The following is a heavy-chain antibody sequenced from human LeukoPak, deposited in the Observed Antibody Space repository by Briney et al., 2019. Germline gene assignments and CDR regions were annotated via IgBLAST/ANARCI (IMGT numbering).Heavy chain of an antibody. CDR2: INPNSGGT. D-gene: IGHD1-26*01. V-gene: IGHV1-2*02. CDR3: ARELFSVGATPTGSWFDP. J-gene: IGHJ5*02. CDR1: GYTFTGYY. Sequence: ASVKVSCKASGYTFTGYYMHWVRQAPGQGLEWMGWINPNSGGTNYAQKFQGRVTMTRDTSISTAYTELSRLRSDDTAVYYCARELFSVGATPTGSWFDPWGQGTLVTVSS.